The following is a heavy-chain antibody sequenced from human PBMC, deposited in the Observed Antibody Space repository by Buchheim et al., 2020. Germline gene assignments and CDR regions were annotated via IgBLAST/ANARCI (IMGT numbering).Heavy chain of an antibody. CDR2: IKQDGSEK. CDR1: GFTFSSYW. D-gene: IGHD3-22*01. V-gene: IGHV3-7*01. CDR3: AREADHYYDSSGYYYGAEYFQH. Sequence: EVQLVESGGGLVQPGGSLRLSCAASGFTFSSYWMSWVRQAPGKGLEWVANIKQDGSEKYYVDSVKGRFTISSDNAKNSLYLQMNSLRAEDTAVYYCAREADHYYDSSGYYYGAEYFQHWGQGTL. J-gene: IGHJ1*01.